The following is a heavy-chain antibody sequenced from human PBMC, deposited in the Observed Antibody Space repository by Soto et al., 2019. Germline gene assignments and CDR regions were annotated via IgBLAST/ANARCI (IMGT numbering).Heavy chain of an antibody. J-gene: IGHJ5*02. CDR2: TYYRSKWYK. CDR3: VRTVGWLDP. V-gene: IGHV6-1*01. D-gene: IGHD2-15*01. CDR1: GDGVSSNSAA. Sequence: SQTLSLTCAISGDGVSSNSAAWNWIRQSPSRGLEWLGRTYYRSKWYKEYAASVRSRITINPDTSKNQFSLQLNSVSPEDTAVYYCVRTVGWLDPWGQGMLVTVSS.